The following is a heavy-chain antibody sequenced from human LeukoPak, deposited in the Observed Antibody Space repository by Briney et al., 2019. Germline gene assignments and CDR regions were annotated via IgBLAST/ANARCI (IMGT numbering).Heavy chain of an antibody. Sequence: GGSLRLSCTASAFTFNNFPMHWVRQAPGKGLEWVSSISSSSSYIYYADSVKGRFTISRDNAKNSLYLQMNSLRAEDTAVYYCARDSAAGILDYWGQGTLVTVSS. J-gene: IGHJ4*02. CDR1: AFTFNNFP. V-gene: IGHV3-21*01. CDR2: ISSSSSYI. CDR3: ARDSAAGILDY. D-gene: IGHD6-13*01.